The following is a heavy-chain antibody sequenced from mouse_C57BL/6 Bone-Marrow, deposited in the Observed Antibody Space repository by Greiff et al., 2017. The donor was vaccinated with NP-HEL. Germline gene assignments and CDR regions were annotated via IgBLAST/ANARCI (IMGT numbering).Heavy chain of an antibody. V-gene: IGHV1-72*01. CDR1: GYTFTSYW. Sequence: VQLQQPGAELVKPGASVKLSCKASGYTFTSYWMHWVKQRPGRGLEWIGRIDPNRGGTKYNEKFKSKATLTVDKPSSTAYMQLSSLTSEDSAVYYCAPTYGSSYDYAMDYWGQGTSVTVSS. CDR2: IDPNRGGT. J-gene: IGHJ4*01. CDR3: APTYGSSYDYAMDY. D-gene: IGHD1-1*01.